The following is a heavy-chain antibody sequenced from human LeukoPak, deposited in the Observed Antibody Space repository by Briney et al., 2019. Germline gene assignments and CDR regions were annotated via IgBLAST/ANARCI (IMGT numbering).Heavy chain of an antibody. Sequence: GGSLRLSCAGSGDSWMHWVRQVPGKGLVWVSRIKTDGSSTSYADSVKGRFTISNDNAENTLYLQMNSLRAEDTAVYYCARGDGVIMKYWGQGTLVTVSS. CDR2: IKTDGSST. J-gene: IGHJ4*02. V-gene: IGHV3-74*01. D-gene: IGHD3-10*01. CDR3: ARGDGVIMKY. CDR1: GDSW.